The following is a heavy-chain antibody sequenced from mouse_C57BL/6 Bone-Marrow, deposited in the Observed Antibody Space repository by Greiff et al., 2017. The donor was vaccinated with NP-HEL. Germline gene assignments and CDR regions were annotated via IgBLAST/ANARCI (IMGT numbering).Heavy chain of an antibody. CDR3: AVITTIVANYFDY. J-gene: IGHJ2*01. CDR1: GYTFTSYW. CDR2: IYPGSGST. D-gene: IGHD1-1*01. V-gene: IGHV1-55*01. Sequence: QVQLQQSGAELVKPGASVKMSCKASGYTFTSYWITWVKQRPGQGLEWIGAIYPGSGSTNYNEKFKSKATLTVDTTSSTAYMQLSSLTSEDSTVYYYAVITTIVANYFDYWGQGTTLTVSS.